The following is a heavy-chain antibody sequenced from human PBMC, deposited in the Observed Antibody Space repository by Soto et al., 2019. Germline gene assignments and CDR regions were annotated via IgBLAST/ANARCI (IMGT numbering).Heavy chain of an antibody. Sequence: TLSLPCAVSGGSFSSGSYDWSWIRQHPGKGLEWIGYIYNSGTTYYNPSLKSRVSISLDTYKNHFSLKMSSVTAADTAVYYCARSIVSVNWFDPWGQGTLVTVSS. CDR2: IYNSGTT. CDR1: GGSFSSGSYD. V-gene: IGHV4-31*11. J-gene: IGHJ5*02. CDR3: ARSIVSVNWFDP. D-gene: IGHD3-22*01.